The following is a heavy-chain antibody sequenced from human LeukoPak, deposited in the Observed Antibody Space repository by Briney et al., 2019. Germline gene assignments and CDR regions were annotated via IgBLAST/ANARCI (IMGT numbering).Heavy chain of an antibody. V-gene: IGHV4-59*12. CDR2: IYYSGST. CDR3: ARPRVSGSYYAFDI. CDR1: GGSISSYY. J-gene: IGHJ3*02. Sequence: SETLSLTCTVSGGSISSYYWSWVRQPPGKGLEWIGYIYYSGSTDYNPSLKSRVTMSVDTSKNQFSLKLSSVTAADTAVYYCARPRVSGSYYAFDIWGQGTMVTVSS. D-gene: IGHD1-26*01.